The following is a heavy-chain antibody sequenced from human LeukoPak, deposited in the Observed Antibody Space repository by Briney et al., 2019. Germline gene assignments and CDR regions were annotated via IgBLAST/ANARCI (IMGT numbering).Heavy chain of an antibody. D-gene: IGHD1-26*01. CDR3: ARDLVGTTGN. Sequence: PGGSLRLSCAASGFTVSSNYMSWVRQAPGKGLEWVSVIYSGGNTYYADSVTGRFTISRGNSKNTLYLQMNSLRAEDTAMYYCARDLVGTTGNWGQGTLVTVSS. J-gene: IGHJ4*02. V-gene: IGHV3-66*01. CDR2: IYSGGNT. CDR1: GFTVSSNY.